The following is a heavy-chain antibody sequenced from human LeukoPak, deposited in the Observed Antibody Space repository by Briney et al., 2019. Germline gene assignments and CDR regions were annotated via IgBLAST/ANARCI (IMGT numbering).Heavy chain of an antibody. CDR3: AKDWALYAPDAFDI. V-gene: IGHV3-30*04. CDR1: GFTFTSYA. Sequence: GGSLRLSCTASGFTFTSYAMHWVRQAPGKGLEWVAVISYDASNKYYADSVKGRFTVSRDNSKNTLYLQMNGLRAEDTAVYYCAKDWALYAPDAFDIWGQGTMVTVSS. CDR2: ISYDASNK. D-gene: IGHD5/OR15-5a*01. J-gene: IGHJ3*02.